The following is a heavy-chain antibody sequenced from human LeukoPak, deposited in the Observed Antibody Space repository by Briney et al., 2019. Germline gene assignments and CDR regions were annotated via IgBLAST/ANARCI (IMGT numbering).Heavy chain of an antibody. J-gene: IGHJ4*02. CDR2: IYPGDSDS. Sequence: GEPLQISCKGSGYRFTSYWIGWVRQMSGKGLEWMGIIYPGDSDSRYSPSFQGQVTISADKSISTAYLQWSSLKASDTAMYYCARSCRDGYRDFDYWGQGTLVTVSS. D-gene: IGHD5-24*01. CDR3: ARSCRDGYRDFDY. CDR1: GYRFTSYW. V-gene: IGHV5-51*01.